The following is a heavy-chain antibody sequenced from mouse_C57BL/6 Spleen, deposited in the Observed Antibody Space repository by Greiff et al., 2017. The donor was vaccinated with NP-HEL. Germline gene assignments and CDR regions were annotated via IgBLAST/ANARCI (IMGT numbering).Heavy chain of an antibody. CDR3: ARSLLRYSFDV. CDR2: INPGSGGT. V-gene: IGHV1-54*01. CDR1: GYAFTNYL. D-gene: IGHD1-1*01. Sequence: QVQLQQSGAELVRPGTSVKVSCKASGYAFTNYLIEWVKQRPGQGLEWIGVINPGSGGTNYNEKFKGKATLTADKSSSTAYMQLSSLTSEDSAVYFCARSLLRYSFDVWGTGTTVTVSS. J-gene: IGHJ1*03.